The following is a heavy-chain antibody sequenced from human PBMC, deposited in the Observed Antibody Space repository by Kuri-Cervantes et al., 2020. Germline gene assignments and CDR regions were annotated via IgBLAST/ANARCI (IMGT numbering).Heavy chain of an antibody. Sequence: ASVKVSCKASGYTFTSYDINWARQATGQGLEWMGWMNPNSGNTGYAQKFQGRVTMTRNTSISTAYMELSSLRSEDTAVYYCARSGKYYDFWSGYYHPDLDYYYYMDVWGKGTTVTVSS. J-gene: IGHJ6*03. CDR2: MNPNSGNT. CDR3: ARSGKYYDFWSGYYHPDLDYYYYMDV. CDR1: GYTFTSYD. D-gene: IGHD3-3*01. V-gene: IGHV1-8*01.